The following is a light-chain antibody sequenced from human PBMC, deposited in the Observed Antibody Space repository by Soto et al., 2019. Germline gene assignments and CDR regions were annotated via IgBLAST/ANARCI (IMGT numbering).Light chain of an antibody. J-gene: IGLJ1*01. CDR2: DTT. Sequence: QAVVTQEPSLTVSPGGTVTLTCGSSTGAVTSGHFPNWFQQKPGQAPRTLIYDTTNTHSWTPARFSGSLLGDKAALTLSGAQPEDGAEYYCNSFTTSSTYVSGTGTKLTVL. V-gene: IGLV7-46*01. CDR3: NSFTTSSTYV. CDR1: TGAVTSGHF.